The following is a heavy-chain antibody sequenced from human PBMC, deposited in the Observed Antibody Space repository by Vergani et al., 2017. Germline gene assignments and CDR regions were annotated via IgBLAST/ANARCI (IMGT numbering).Heavy chain of an antibody. D-gene: IGHD2-2*01. J-gene: IGHJ2*01. CDR1: GFTFRSYS. Sequence: EVQLVESGGGLVQPGGSLRLSCAASGFTFRSYSMNWVRQAPGQGLEWVAYISSSSSTIYYADSVKGRFTISRDNAKNSQYLRMNSLRAEDTAVYYCASATGDYCSSTSCYPWYFDLWGRGTLVTVSS. V-gene: IGHV3-48*01. CDR3: ASATGDYCSSTSCYPWYFDL. CDR2: ISSSSSTI.